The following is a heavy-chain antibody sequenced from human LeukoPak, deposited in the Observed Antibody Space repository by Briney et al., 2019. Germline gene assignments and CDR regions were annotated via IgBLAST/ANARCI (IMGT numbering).Heavy chain of an antibody. J-gene: IGHJ6*02. Sequence: PGGSLRLSCAAAGFTFSSHAMSWVRQAPGKGLEWVSATSGSGGSTYYADSVKGRFTISRDNSKNTLYLQMNSLRAEDTAVYYCARGVPGIAVTGGVLDVWGQGTTVTVSS. CDR1: GFTFSSHA. CDR2: TSGSGGST. V-gene: IGHV3-23*01. D-gene: IGHD6-19*01. CDR3: ARGVPGIAVTGGVLDV.